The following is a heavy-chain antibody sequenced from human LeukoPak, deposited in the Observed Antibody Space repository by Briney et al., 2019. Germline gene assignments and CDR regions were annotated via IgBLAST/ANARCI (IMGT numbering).Heavy chain of an antibody. J-gene: IGHJ4*02. CDR2: IYSGSDYI. D-gene: IGHD6-19*01. Sequence: GGSLRLSCVASGFTFSSDRMTWVRQAPGKGLKWVSTIYSGSDYIYYADSVKGRFTISRDNAKNSLYLQMNSLRAEDTAIYYCARDLPVSGAYHQFDSWGQGTLVTVSS. CDR1: GFTFSSDR. V-gene: IGHV3-21*01. CDR3: ARDLPVSGAYHQFDS.